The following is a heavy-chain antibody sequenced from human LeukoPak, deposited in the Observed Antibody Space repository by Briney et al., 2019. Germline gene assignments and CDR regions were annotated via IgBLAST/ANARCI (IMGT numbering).Heavy chain of an antibody. CDR3: AKSSQGVATLYFDY. CDR2: ISGSGGST. CDR1: GFTFSSYA. D-gene: IGHD5-12*01. Sequence: PGGSLRLSRAASGFTFSSYAMSWVRQAPGKGLEWGSAISGSGGSTYYADSVKGGFTISRDNSKNTLYLQMTSLRAEDTAVYYCAKSSQGVATLYFDYWGQGTLVTVSS. J-gene: IGHJ4*02. V-gene: IGHV3-23*01.